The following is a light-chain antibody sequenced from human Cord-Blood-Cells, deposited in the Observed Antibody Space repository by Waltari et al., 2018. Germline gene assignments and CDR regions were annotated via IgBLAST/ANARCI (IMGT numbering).Light chain of an antibody. V-gene: IGLV3-1*01. J-gene: IGLJ2*01. CDR1: KLGDKY. CDR3: QAWDSSTVV. CDR2: QDS. Sequence: SYELTQPPSVSVSPGQTASITCSGDKLGDKYACWYQQKPGQSPVLVIYQDSKRPTVIPELFSGPTAGNAANLTISATQAMEEADYYCQAWDSSTVVFGGGTKLTVL.